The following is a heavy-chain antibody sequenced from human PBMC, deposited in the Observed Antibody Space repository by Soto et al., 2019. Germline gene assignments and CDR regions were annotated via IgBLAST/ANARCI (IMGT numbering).Heavy chain of an antibody. CDR1: GFTFSDYY. D-gene: IGHD1-26*01. J-gene: IGHJ4*02. Sequence: QVQLVESGGGLVKPGGSLRLSCAAPGFTFSDYYMSWFRQAPGKGLEWVSYISSSSSYTNYADSVKGRFTISRDNAKNSLYLQMNSLRVEDTALYYCARGVGTYYCDYWGQGTLVTVSS. CDR3: ARGVGTYYCDY. V-gene: IGHV3-11*05. CDR2: ISSSSSYT.